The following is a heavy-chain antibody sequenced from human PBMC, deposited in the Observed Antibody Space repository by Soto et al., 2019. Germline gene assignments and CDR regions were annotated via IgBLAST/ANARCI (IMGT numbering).Heavy chain of an antibody. CDR2: ISTYNGNT. Sequence: ASVRVSCKASGYTFTSYGITWVRQAPGQGLEYLGWISTYNGNTDFAQKVQNRLTLTTDTSTSTAYMELRSLRPDDTAVYYCARAKVLITPNWFDPPGPVTLVTVSS. CDR1: GYTFTSYG. J-gene: IGHJ5*02. CDR3: ARAKVLITPNWFDP. D-gene: IGHD3-22*01. V-gene: IGHV1-18*01.